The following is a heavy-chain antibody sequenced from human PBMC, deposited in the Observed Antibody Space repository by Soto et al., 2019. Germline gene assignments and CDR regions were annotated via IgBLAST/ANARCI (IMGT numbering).Heavy chain of an antibody. Sequence: SETLSLTCTVSGGSICSYYWSWIRQPAGKGLEWIGRIYTSGSTNYNPSLKSRVTMSVDTSKNQFSLKLSSVTAADTAVYYCARVRGYSSSWYVDYWGQGTLVTVSS. J-gene: IGHJ4*02. CDR2: IYTSGST. D-gene: IGHD6-13*01. V-gene: IGHV4-4*07. CDR3: ARVRGYSSSWYVDY. CDR1: GGSICSYY.